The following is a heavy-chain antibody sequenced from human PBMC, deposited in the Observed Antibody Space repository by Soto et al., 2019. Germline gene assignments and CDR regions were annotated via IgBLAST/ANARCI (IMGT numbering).Heavy chain of an antibody. CDR1: GFTFSSYE. V-gene: IGHV3-48*03. CDR3: ARGSQGGLLQDL. Sequence: GGSLRLSCAASGFTFSSYEMNWVRQAPGKGLEWVSSISSSGSTIYYADSVKGRFTISRDNAKNSLYLQMNSLRAEDTAVYYCARGSQGGLLQDLWGQGTLVTVSS. CDR2: ISSSGSTI. J-gene: IGHJ4*02. D-gene: IGHD2-15*01.